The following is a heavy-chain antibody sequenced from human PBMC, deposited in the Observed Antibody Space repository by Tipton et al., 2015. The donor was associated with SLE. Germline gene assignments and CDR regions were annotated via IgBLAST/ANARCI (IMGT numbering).Heavy chain of an antibody. Sequence: TLSLTCTVSGASISSSSYYWGWIRQPPGKGLEWIGEINHSGSTNYNPSLKSRVTISVDTSKNQFSLKLSSVTAADTAVYYCARQLGKTRDVAFDIWGQGTMVTVSS. CDR2: INHSGST. D-gene: IGHD7-27*01. V-gene: IGHV4-39*07. CDR3: ARQLGKTRDVAFDI. CDR1: GASISSSSYY. J-gene: IGHJ3*02.